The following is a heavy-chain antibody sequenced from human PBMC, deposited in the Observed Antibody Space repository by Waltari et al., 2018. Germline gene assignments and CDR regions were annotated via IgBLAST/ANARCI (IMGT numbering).Heavy chain of an antibody. J-gene: IGHJ4*02. Sequence: QVQLQESGPGLVKPSETLSLTCAVSGYSISSGYYWGWIRQPPGKGLEWIGSIYHSGSPYYNPSLKSRVTISVDTSKNQFSLKLSSVTAADTAVYYCARGGGIVGAIGYWGQGTLVTVSS. V-gene: IGHV4-38-2*01. CDR3: ARGGGIVGAIGY. CDR1: GYSISSGYY. CDR2: IYHSGSP. D-gene: IGHD1-26*01.